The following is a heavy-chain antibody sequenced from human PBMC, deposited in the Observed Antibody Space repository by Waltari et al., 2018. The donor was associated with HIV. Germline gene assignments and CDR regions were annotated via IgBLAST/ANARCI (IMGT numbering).Heavy chain of an antibody. CDR3: AKDSSPSYGGY. CDR1: GFTFSSYA. Sequence: EVQLLESGGGLVQPGGSLRLSCAASGFTFSSYAMSWVRQAPGRGLEGVSAISGSGGSTYYADSVKGRFTISRDNSKNTLYLQMNSLRAEDTAVYYCAKDSSPSYGGYWGQGTLVTVSS. D-gene: IGHD4-17*01. CDR2: ISGSGGST. J-gene: IGHJ4*02. V-gene: IGHV3-23*01.